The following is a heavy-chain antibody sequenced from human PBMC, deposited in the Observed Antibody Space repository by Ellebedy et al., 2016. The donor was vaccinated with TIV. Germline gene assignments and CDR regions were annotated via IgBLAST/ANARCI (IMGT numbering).Heavy chain of an antibody. J-gene: IGHJ6*02. D-gene: IGHD4-17*01. CDR2: IYYSGST. CDR3: ARDLSLGDYHGYGMDV. Sequence: MPSETLSLTCTVSGGSISSYYWSWIRQPPGKGLEWIGYIYYSGSTNYNPSLKSRVTISVDTSKNQFSLKLSSVTAADTAVYYCARDLSLGDYHGYGMDVWGQGTTVTVSS. V-gene: IGHV4-59*01. CDR1: GGSISSYY.